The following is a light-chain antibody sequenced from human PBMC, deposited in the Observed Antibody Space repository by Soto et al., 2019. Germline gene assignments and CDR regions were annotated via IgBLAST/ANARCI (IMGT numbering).Light chain of an antibody. J-gene: IGKJ1*01. CDR2: DAS. Sequence: EVVLTQSPATLSLSPGERANLSCRTSQSVSRTLAWYQQKSGQAPRLLIYDASNRATGIPTRFSGSGSGTAFTLTSSSLEPEDFAVYYCQQRYNWPQTFGQGTKVEIK. CDR1: QSVSRT. V-gene: IGKV3-11*01. CDR3: QQRYNWPQT.